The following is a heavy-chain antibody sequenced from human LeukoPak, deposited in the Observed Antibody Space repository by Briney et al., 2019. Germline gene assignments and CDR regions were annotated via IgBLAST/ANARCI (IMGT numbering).Heavy chain of an antibody. CDR1: GYSISSGYF. J-gene: IGHJ4*02. V-gene: IGHV4-38-2*02. CDR2: INHSGST. Sequence: SETLSLTCTVSGYSISSGYFWGWIRQPPGKGLEWIGEINHSGSTNYNPSLKSRVTISVDTSKNQFSLKLSSVTAADTAVYYCARLVTMVRGSVDYWGQGTLVTVSS. D-gene: IGHD3-10*01. CDR3: ARLVTMVRGSVDY.